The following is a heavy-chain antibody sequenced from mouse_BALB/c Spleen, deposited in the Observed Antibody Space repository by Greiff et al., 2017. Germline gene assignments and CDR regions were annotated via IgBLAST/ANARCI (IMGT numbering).Heavy chain of an antibody. CDR3: ARTGTGFDY. D-gene: IGHD4-1*01. Sequence: EVKLMESGGGLVQPGGSLKLSCAASGFTFSSYTMSWVRQTPEKRLEWVAYISNGGGSTYYPDTVKGRFTISRDNAKNTLYLQMSSLKSEDTAMYYCARTGTGFDYWGQGTTLTVSS. J-gene: IGHJ2*01. CDR2: ISNGGGST. V-gene: IGHV5-12-2*01. CDR1: GFTFSSYT.